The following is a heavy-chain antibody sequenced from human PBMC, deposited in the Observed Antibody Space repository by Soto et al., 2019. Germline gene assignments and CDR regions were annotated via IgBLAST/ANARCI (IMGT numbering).Heavy chain of an antibody. V-gene: IGHV1-46*01. CDR2: ITPSGGGT. Sequence: ASVKVSCKASGYTFTNYYIHWVRQGPGQGLEWMGRITPSGGGTTYAQKFQGRVTMTKDTSRNTVYMELSSLTSEDTAVYYCARVGSKVWPPTYGMDVWGQGTTVTVSS. J-gene: IGHJ6*02. D-gene: IGHD1-20*01. CDR1: GYTFTNYY. CDR3: ARVGSKVWPPTYGMDV.